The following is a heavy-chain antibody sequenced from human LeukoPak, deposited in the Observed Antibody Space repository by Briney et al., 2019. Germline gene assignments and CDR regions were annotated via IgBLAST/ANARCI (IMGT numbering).Heavy chain of an antibody. CDR1: GGTFSSYA. D-gene: IGHD3-22*01. Sequence: GASVKVSCKASGGTFSSYAISWVRQAPGRGLEWMGGIIPIFGTANYAQKSQGRVTITADESTSTAYMELSSLRSEDTAVYYCARCDYYDSSGYYFFDYWGQGTLVTVSS. CDR3: ARCDYYDSSGYYFFDY. CDR2: IIPIFGTA. V-gene: IGHV1-69*13. J-gene: IGHJ4*02.